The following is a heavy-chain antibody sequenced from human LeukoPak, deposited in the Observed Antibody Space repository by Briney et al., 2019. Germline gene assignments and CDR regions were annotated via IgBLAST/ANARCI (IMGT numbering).Heavy chain of an antibody. Sequence: ASVKVSCKASGYTFTGYYMHWVRQAPGQGVEWMGWINPNSGGTNYAQKFQGRVTMTRDTSISTAYMELSRLRSDDTAVYYCARGLYDSSGYPFYYYYYGMDVWGQGTTVTVSS. CDR2: INPNSGGT. V-gene: IGHV1-2*02. J-gene: IGHJ6*02. CDR3: ARGLYDSSGYPFYYYYYGMDV. CDR1: GYTFTGYY. D-gene: IGHD3-22*01.